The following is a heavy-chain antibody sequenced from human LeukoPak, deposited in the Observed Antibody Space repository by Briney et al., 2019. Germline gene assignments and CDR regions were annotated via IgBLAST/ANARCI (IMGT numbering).Heavy chain of an antibody. CDR1: GFTLSDHN. CDR3: AREGYNYGSDAFDI. D-gene: IGHD5-18*01. Sequence: GGSLRLSCVASGFTLSDHNMDWVRQATGKGLEWVGRSRKRGNKYVTENAASVKGRFTISRDDSNSSLYLQMNSLRTEDTAVYYCAREGYNYGSDAFDIWGQGTMVTVSS. J-gene: IGHJ3*02. V-gene: IGHV3-72*01. CDR2: SRKRGNKYVT.